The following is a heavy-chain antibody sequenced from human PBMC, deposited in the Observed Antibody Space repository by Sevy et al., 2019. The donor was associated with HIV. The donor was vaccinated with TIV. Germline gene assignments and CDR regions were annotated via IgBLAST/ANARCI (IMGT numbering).Heavy chain of an antibody. D-gene: IGHD4-17*01. CDR1: GFSFSSYG. Sequence: GGSLRLSCAASGFSFSSYGMHWVRQAPGKGLEWVTFIRHDGSTKYYVDSARGRFTISRDNSKSTLYLQMNSLRREDTAVYYCVKGPHPAVTTSYGMDVWGQGTTVTVSS. J-gene: IGHJ6*02. CDR2: IRHDGSTK. V-gene: IGHV3-30*02. CDR3: VKGPHPAVTTSYGMDV.